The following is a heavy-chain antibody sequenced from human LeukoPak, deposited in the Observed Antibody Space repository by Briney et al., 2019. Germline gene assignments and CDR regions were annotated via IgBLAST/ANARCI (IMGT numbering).Heavy chain of an antibody. CDR2: INPNSGGT. CDR1: GYTFTGYY. V-gene: IGHV1-2*04. J-gene: IGHJ6*03. Sequence: ASVKVSCKASGYTFTGYYMHWVRQAPGQGLEWMGWINPNSGGTNYAQKFQGWVTMTRDTSISTAYMELSSLRSEDTAVYYCARDGDTDVPNHHYYYYYMDVWGKGTTVTVSS. D-gene: IGHD5-18*01. CDR3: ARDGDTDVPNHHYYYYYMDV.